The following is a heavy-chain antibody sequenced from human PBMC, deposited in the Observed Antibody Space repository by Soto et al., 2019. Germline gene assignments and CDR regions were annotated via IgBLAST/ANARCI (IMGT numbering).Heavy chain of an antibody. D-gene: IGHD6-19*01. CDR3: AREIAVAGKTSDVFDI. CDR1: GYTFTSYG. V-gene: IGHV1-18*01. CDR2: ISAYNGNT. J-gene: IGHJ3*02. Sequence: GASVKVSCKASGYTFTSYGISWVRQAPGQGLEWMGWISAYNGNTNYAQKFQGSVTITADKSTSTAYMELSSLRSEDTAVYYCAREIAVAGKTSDVFDIWGQGTMVTVSS.